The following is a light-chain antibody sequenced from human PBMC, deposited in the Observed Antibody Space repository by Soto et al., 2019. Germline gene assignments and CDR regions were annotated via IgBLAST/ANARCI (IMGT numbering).Light chain of an antibody. CDR1: QTVSSGY. CDR2: DAS. V-gene: IGKV3D-20*01. CDR3: QQYGSSPYT. Sequence: EIVLTQSPVTLSLSPGERATLSCGASQTVSSGYLAWYQQRPGLAPRLLIYDASSRATGIPDRFSGSGSGKDFSLTTSSLEPEDFAVYSCQQYGSSPYTLGQGPKREI. J-gene: IGKJ2*01.